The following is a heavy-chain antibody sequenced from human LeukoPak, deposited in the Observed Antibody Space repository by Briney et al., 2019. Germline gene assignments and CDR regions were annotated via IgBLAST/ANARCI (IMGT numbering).Heavy chain of an antibody. V-gene: IGHV4-59*11. Sequence: PSETLSLTCAVSGDSFSSHYWTWIRQSPGTGLEWIGYISHIGRTNYNPSLKSRVTISIDTSKNQFSLKLRSVTAGVTAVYYCARDLVTVTKGFDIWGQGTMVSVSS. CDR2: ISHIGRT. D-gene: IGHD4-17*01. J-gene: IGHJ3*02. CDR3: ARDLVTVTKGFDI. CDR1: GDSFSSHY.